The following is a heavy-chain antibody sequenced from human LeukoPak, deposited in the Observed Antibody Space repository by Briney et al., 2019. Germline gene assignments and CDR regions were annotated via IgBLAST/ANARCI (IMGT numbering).Heavy chain of an antibody. D-gene: IGHD1/OR15-1a*01. Sequence: PSETLSLTCTVSGGSISSGDCYWSWSRQPPGKGLEWIGYIYYSVSTYYNPSLKSRVTLSVDTSKNQFSLKLSSVPGADTSVYSRAREHRRRWSPAVAPWGQGTLVTVSS. CDR1: GGSISSGDCY. J-gene: IGHJ5*02. V-gene: IGHV4-30-4*08. CDR2: IYYSVST. CDR3: AREHRRRWSPAVAP.